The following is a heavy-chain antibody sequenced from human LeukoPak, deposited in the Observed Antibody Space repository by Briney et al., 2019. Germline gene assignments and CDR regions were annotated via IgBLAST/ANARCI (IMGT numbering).Heavy chain of an antibody. CDR1: GGSFSDYY. CDR2: INHSGST. J-gene: IGHJ6*02. CDR3: ARLAARQRYYYYGMDV. V-gene: IGHV4-34*01. Sequence: SETLSLTCAVYGGSFSDYYWSWIRQPPGKGLEWIGEINHSGSTNYNPSLKSRVTISVDTSKNQFSVKVSSVTAANTAVYYCARLAARQRYYYYGMDVWGQGTTVTVSS. D-gene: IGHD6-25*01.